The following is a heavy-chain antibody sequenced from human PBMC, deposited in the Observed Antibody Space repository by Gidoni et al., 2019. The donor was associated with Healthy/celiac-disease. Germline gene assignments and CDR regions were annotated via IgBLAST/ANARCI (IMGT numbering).Heavy chain of an antibody. CDR2: ISGSGGST. CDR3: AKPLPTYYDSSGYYVH. CDR1: GFPFSSSA. Sequence: EVQLLESGGGLVQPGGSLRLSCAASGFPFSSSAMSWVRQAPGKGLEWVSAISGSGGSTYYEDSVKGRFTISRDNSKNTLYLQMNSLRAEDTAVYYCAKPLPTYYDSSGYYVHWGQGTLVTVSS. J-gene: IGHJ4*02. V-gene: IGHV3-23*01. D-gene: IGHD3-22*01.